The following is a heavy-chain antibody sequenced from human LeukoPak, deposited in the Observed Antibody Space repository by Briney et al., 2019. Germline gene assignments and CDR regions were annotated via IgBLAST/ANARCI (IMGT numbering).Heavy chain of an antibody. CDR2: ISSSSSYI. V-gene: IGHV3-21*01. Sequence: KTGGSLRLSCAASGFTFSSYSMNWVRQAPGKGLEWVSSISSSSSYIYYADSVKGRFTISRDNAKNSLYLQMNSLGAEDTAVYYCARDSLIVRGVIIVDYWGQGTLVTVSS. CDR3: ARDSLIVRGVIIVDY. D-gene: IGHD3-10*02. J-gene: IGHJ4*02. CDR1: GFTFSSYS.